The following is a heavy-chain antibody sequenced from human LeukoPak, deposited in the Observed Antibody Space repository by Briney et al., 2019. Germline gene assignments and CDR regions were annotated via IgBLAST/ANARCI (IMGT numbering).Heavy chain of an antibody. D-gene: IGHD4-17*01. CDR1: GGSFSGYY. CDR2: INHSGST. Sequence: SETLSLTCAVYGGSFSGYYWSWIRQPPGKGLEWIGEINHSGSTNYNPSLKSRVTISVDTSKNQFSLKLSSVTAADTAVYYCARGRKGRMTTVTTSWNYWGQGTLVTVSS. J-gene: IGHJ4*02. V-gene: IGHV4-34*01. CDR3: ARGRKGRMTTVTTSWNY.